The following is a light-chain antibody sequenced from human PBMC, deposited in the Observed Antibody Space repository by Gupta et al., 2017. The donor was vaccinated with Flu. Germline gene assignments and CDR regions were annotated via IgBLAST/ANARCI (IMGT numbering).Light chain of an antibody. V-gene: IGKV3-11*01. J-gene: IGKJ5*01. CDR1: QSVSSY. CDR2: DAS. CDR3: QQRRSWPIT. Sequence: GERATLSCRASQSVSSYLAWYQQKPGQAPRLLIYDASNRATGIPARFSGSGSGTDFTLTISSLGPEDFAVYYCQQRRSWPITFGQGTRLEIK.